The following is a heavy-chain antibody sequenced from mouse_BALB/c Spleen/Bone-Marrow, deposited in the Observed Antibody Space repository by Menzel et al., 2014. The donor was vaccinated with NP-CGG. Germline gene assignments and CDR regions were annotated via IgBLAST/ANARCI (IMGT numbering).Heavy chain of an antibody. J-gene: IGHJ2*01. CDR1: GYAFSSYW. CDR2: IYPGDGDT. V-gene: IGHV1-80*01. CDR3: AFGNYDFDY. D-gene: IGHD2-1*01. Sequence: QVQLQQSGAELVRPGSSVKISCKASGYAFSSYWMNWVKQRPGQGLEWIGQIYPGDGDTNYSGKFKGKATLTADESSSXXXMQLSSLTSEDSAVHFCAFGNYDFDYWGQGTTLTVSS.